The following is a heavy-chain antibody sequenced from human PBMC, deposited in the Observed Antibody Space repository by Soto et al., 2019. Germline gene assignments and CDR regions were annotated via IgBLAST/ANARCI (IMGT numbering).Heavy chain of an antibody. CDR2: ISYDGNSR. Sequence: GGSLRLSCAASGFTFSNYAIHWVRQAPGKGPEWVAVISYDGNSRYYTDSVKGRFTISRDNSKNTLYLEMNSLRAEDTAVYYCAKKRELLTAKATFDIWGQGTMVTVSS. V-gene: IGHV3-30*04. J-gene: IGHJ3*02. CDR1: GFTFSNYA. D-gene: IGHD1-26*01. CDR3: AKKRELLTAKATFDI.